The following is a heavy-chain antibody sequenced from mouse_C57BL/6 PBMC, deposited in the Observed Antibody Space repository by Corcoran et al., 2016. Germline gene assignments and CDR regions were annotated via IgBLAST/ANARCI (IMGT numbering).Heavy chain of an antibody. CDR2: INPNNGGT. CDR3: ARWFDY. J-gene: IGHJ2*01. CDR1: GYTFTDYY. Sequence: EVQLQQSGPELVKPGASVKISCKASGYTFTDYYMDWVKQSPGKSLEWIGDINPNNGGTSYNQKFKGKATWTVDKSSSTAYMELRSLTSEDSAVYYCARWFDYWGQGTTLTVSS. V-gene: IGHV1-26*01.